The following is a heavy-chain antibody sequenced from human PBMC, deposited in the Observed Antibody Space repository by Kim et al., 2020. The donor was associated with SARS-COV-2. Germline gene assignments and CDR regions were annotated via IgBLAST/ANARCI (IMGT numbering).Heavy chain of an antibody. V-gene: IGHV3-7*01. CDR3: ARDTGFRLDY. CDR1: GFTFGTYW. J-gene: IGHJ4*02. Sequence: GGSLRLSCAASGFTFGTYWMTWVRQAPGKGLEWVANIKPDGSDKNHVDSVRGRFTISRDNAKNSVSLQMNSLRADDTAVYYCARDTGFRLDYWRQGALVT. CDR2: IKPDGSDK.